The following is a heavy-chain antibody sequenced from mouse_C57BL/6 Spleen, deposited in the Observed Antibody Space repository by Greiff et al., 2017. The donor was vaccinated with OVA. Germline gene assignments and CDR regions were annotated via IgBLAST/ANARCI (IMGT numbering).Heavy chain of an antibody. CDR1: GFSLTSYG. CDR2: IWGGGST. CDR3: AKHTYDGYYGYAMDY. Sequence: VMLVESGPGLVAPSQSLSITCTVSGFSLTSYGVAWVRQPPGKGLEWLGVIWGGGSTNYNSALMSRLSISKDNSQSQVFLKMNSLQTDDTAMYYCAKHTYDGYYGYAMDYWGQGTSVTVSS. V-gene: IGHV2-9*01. J-gene: IGHJ4*01. D-gene: IGHD2-3*01.